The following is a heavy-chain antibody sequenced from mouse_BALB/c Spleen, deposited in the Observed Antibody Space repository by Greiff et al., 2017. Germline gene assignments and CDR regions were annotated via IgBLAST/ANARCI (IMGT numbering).Heavy chain of an antibody. CDR1: GYTFTDYA. D-gene: IGHD1-1*01. V-gene: IGHV1S137*01. J-gene: IGHJ2*01. CDR2: ISTYYGDA. CDR3: ARNYYGSGYFDY. Sequence: VKLVESGAELVRPGVSVKISCKGSGYTFTDYAMHWVKQSHAKSLEWIGVISTYYGDASYNQKFKGKATMTVDKSSSTAYMELARLTSEDSAIYYCARNYYGSGYFDYWGQGTTLTVSS.